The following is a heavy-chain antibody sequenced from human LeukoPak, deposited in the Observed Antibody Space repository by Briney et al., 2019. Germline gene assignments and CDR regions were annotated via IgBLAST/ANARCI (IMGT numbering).Heavy chain of an antibody. V-gene: IGHV3-15*01. D-gene: IGHD5-24*01. J-gene: IGHJ4*02. CDR1: GFTFSNAW. CDR3: TTDMATIFRGQKPFDY. CDR2: IKSKTDGGTT. Sequence: GGSLRLSCAASGFTFSNAWMSRVRQAPGKGLEWVGRIKSKTDGGTTDYAAPVKGRFTISRDDSKNTLYLQMNSLKTEDTAVYYCTTDMATIFRGQKPFDYWGQGTLVTVSS.